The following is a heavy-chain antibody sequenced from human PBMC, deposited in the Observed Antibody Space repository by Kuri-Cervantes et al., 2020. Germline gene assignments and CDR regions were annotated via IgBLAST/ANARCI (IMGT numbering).Heavy chain of an antibody. J-gene: IGHJ5*02. CDR2: INNDGSST. CDR3: ANDRGGSA. Sequence: GESLKISCATSGFTFRSYWMHWVRQAPGKGLVWVSRINNDGSSTSYADSVKGRFTISRDNAKNTLYLQMNSLRAEDTAVYYCANDRGGSAWGQGTLVTVSS. V-gene: IGHV3-74*01. CDR1: GFTFRSYW. D-gene: IGHD3-10*01.